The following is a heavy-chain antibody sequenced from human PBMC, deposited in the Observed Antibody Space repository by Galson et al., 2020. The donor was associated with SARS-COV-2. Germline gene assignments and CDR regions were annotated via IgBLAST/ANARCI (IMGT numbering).Heavy chain of an antibody. J-gene: IGHJ6*02. D-gene: IGHD6-19*01. CDR3: ARFTYVQQWLGGVYVSGMDV. CDR1: GGSISSYY. Sequence: SQTLSLTCTVSGGSISSYYWSWIRQPPGKGLEWIGYIYYSGSTNYNPSLKSRVTISVDTSKNQFSLKLSSVTAADTAVYYCARFTYVQQWLGGVYVSGMDVWGQGTTVTVSS. V-gene: IGHV4-59*01. CDR2: IYYSGST.